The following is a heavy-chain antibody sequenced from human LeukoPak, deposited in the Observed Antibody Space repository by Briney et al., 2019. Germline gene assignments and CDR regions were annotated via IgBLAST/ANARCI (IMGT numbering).Heavy chain of an antibody. J-gene: IGHJ6*02. D-gene: IGHD2-2*01. Sequence: SETLSLTCTVSGGSISSYYWGWIRQPPGKGLEWIGSIYYSGSTYYNPSLKSRVTISVDTSKNQFSLKLSSVTAADTAVYYCARDGIVVVPAAWDYYYYGMDVWGQGTTVTVSS. CDR1: GGSISSYY. CDR2: IYYSGST. CDR3: ARDGIVVVPAAWDYYYYGMDV. V-gene: IGHV4-39*07.